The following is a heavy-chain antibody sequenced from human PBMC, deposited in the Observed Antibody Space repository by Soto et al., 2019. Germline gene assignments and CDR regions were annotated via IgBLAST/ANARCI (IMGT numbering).Heavy chain of an antibody. CDR1: GYTRTELS. J-gene: IGHJ4*02. D-gene: IGHD6-13*01. Sequence: VKVSCKVSGYTRTELSMHWVLQAPGKGLEWMGGFDPEDGETIYAQKFQGRVTMTEDTSTDTAYMELSSLRSEDTAVYYCATEASGSSWYYFDYWGQGTLVTVS. CDR3: ATEASGSSWYYFDY. V-gene: IGHV1-24*01. CDR2: FDPEDGET.